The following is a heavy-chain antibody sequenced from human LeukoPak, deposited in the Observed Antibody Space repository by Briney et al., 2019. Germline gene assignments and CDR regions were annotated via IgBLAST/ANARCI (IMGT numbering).Heavy chain of an antibody. J-gene: IGHJ5*02. CDR2: INHSGST. Sequence: SETLSLTCAVYGGSFSGYYWSWIRQPPGKGLERIGEINHSGSTNYNPSLKSRVTISVDTSKNQFSLKLSSVTAADTAVYYCARVRRSSSWYDWFDPWGQGTLVTVSS. CDR1: GGSFSGYY. CDR3: ARVRRSSSWYDWFDP. D-gene: IGHD6-13*01. V-gene: IGHV4-34*01.